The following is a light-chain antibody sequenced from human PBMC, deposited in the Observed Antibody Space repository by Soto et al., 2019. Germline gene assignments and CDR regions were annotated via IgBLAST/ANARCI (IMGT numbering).Light chain of an antibody. Sequence: PGERATLSCRASQSVSSYLAWYQQKPGQAPRLLIYDASNRATGIPARFSGSGSGTDFTLTISSLEPEDFAIYYCQQRSNWPPVTFGGGTKVEIK. J-gene: IGKJ4*01. CDR1: QSVSSY. CDR2: DAS. V-gene: IGKV3-11*01. CDR3: QQRSNWPPVT.